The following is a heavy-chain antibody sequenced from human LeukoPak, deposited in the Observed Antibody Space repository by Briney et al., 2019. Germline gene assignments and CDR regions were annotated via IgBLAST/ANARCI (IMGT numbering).Heavy chain of an antibody. V-gene: IGHV3-23*01. D-gene: IGHD5-18*01. CDR1: GFTFSSYA. CDR2: ISGSGGST. J-gene: IGHJ6*02. CDR3: AKGGGYSYGSPNYYYYGMDV. Sequence: GGSLRLSCAASGFTFSSYAMSWVRQAPGKGLEWVSAISGSGGSTYYADSVKSRFTISRDNSKNTLYLQMNSLRAEDTAVYYCAKGGGYSYGSPNYYYYGMDVWGQGTTVTVSS.